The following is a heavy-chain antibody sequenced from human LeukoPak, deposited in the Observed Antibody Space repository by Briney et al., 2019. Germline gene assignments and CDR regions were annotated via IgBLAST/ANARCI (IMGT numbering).Heavy chain of an antibody. CDR2: INSGGST. J-gene: IGHJ3*02. CDR1: GFTVSSNY. Sequence: HSGGSLRLSCAASGFTVSSNYMSWVRQAPGKGLEWVSVINSGGSTYYADSVKGRFTISRDNSKNTLYLQMNSLRAEDTAVYYCAKDPSGSGLPDDAFDIWGQGTMVTVSS. CDR3: AKDPSGSGLPDDAFDI. V-gene: IGHV3-53*01. D-gene: IGHD3-10*01.